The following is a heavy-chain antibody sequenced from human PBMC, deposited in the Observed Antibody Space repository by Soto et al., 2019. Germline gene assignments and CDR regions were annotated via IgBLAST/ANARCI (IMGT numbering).Heavy chain of an antibody. D-gene: IGHD3-3*01. CDR2: IWYDGSNK. CDR3: ARAYRILEWLPTFGY. J-gene: IGHJ4*02. Sequence: QVQLVESGGGVVQPGRSLRLSCAASGFTFSSYGMHWVRQAPGKGLEWVAVIWYDGSNKYYADSVKGRFTISRDNSKNTLYLQMNSLRAEDTAVYYCARAYRILEWLPTFGYWGQGTLVTVSS. V-gene: IGHV3-33*01. CDR1: GFTFSSYG.